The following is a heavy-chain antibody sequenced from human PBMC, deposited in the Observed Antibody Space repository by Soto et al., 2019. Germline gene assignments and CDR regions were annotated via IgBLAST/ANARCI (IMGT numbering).Heavy chain of an antibody. CDR2: TRNKANSYTT. J-gene: IGHJ6*02. CDR3: ARGFMITFGGVMVYYYGMDV. CDR1: GFTFSDHY. Sequence: PGGSLRLSCAASGFTFSDHYMDWVRQAPGKGLEWVGRTRNKANSYTTEYAASAKGRFTISRDDSKNSLYLQMNSLKTEDTAVYYCARGFMITFGGVMVYYYGMDVWGQGTTVTVSS. D-gene: IGHD3-16*01. V-gene: IGHV3-72*01.